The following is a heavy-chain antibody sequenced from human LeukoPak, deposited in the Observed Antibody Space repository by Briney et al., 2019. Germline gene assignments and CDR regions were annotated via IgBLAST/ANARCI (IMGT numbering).Heavy chain of an antibody. D-gene: IGHD1-26*01. CDR1: GLSVSSNY. CDR2: IYSDGYT. Sequence: GGSLRLSCAVSGLSVSSNYMSWVRQAPGKGLEWVSTIYSDGYTYYAGSVKGRFTISRDNSKKTLYLQMNSLRAEDTAVYYCTRGGAGYPFDYWGQGTLVTVSS. V-gene: IGHV3-53*01. CDR3: TRGGAGYPFDY. J-gene: IGHJ4*02.